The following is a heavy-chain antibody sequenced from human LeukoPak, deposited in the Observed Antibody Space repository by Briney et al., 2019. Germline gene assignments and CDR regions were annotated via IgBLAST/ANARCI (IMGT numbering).Heavy chain of an antibody. CDR2: IYYSGST. CDR3: ARGGESSSWYQY. CDR1: GGSISSGDYY. Sequence: PSETLSLTCTVSGGSISSGDYYWSWIRQPPGKGLEWIGYIYYSGSTYYNPSLKSRVTISVDTSKNQFSLKLSSVTAADTAVYYCARGGESSSWYQYWGQGTLVTVSS. J-gene: IGHJ4*02. D-gene: IGHD6-13*01. V-gene: IGHV4-30-4*01.